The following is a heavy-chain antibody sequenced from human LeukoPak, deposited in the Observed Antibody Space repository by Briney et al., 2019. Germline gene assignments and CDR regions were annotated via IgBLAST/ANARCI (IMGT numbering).Heavy chain of an antibody. V-gene: IGHV4-38-2*01. J-gene: IGHJ4*02. Sequence: SETLSLTCAVYGGSFSGYYWGWIRQPPGKGLEWIGSIYHSGSTYYNPSLKSRVTISVDTSKNQFSLKLSSVTAADTAVYYCASPMADMITFGGVIGWFRNWGQGTLVTVSS. CDR1: GGSFSGYY. CDR3: ASPMADMITFGGVIGWFRN. CDR2: IYHSGST. D-gene: IGHD3-16*02.